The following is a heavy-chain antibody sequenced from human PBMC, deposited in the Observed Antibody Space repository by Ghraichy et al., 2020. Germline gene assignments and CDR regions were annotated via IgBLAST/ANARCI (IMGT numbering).Heavy chain of an antibody. CDR1: GFTFSDYF. J-gene: IGHJ4*02. V-gene: IGHV3-11*06. Sequence: GGSLRLSCAASGFTFSDYFMTWIRQAPGKGLEWVSYISFSGSPTTYADAVRGRFTISRDNAKSTLYLQMNSLRAEDTAVYYCARGYSSGAGPPFDIWGPGTLVTVSS. CDR2: ISFSGSPT. CDR3: ARGYSSGAGPPFDI. D-gene: IGHD5-18*01.